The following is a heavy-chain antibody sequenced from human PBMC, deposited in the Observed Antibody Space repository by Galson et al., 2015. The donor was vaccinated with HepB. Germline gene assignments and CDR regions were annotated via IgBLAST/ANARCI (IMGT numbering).Heavy chain of an antibody. CDR2: INTNTGSP. V-gene: IGHV7-4-1*02. Sequence: VKVSCTASGYTFTGYGIHWVRQAPGPGLEWMGWINTNTGSPTYAQGFTGRFVFSVDTSVSTASLQISSLKAEDTAVYYFARSTRGLRSSNWFDPWGQGTLVTVSS. D-gene: IGHD5-12*01. CDR1: GYTFTGYG. CDR3: ARSTRGLRSSNWFDP. J-gene: IGHJ5*02.